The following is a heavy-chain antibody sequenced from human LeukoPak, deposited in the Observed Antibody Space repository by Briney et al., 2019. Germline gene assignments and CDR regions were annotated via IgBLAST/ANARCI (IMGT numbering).Heavy chain of an antibody. D-gene: IGHD6-19*01. CDR2: IGYDGSNK. CDR1: GFTFSSYG. CDR3: ARTRSSGWYNHYYGMDV. Sequence: GGSLRLSCAASGFTFSSYGMHWVRQAPGKGLEWVAFIGYDGSNKYYADSVKGRFTISRDNSKDTSYLEMNSLRVEDTAVYYCARTRSSGWYNHYYGMDVWGPGTTVTVSS. V-gene: IGHV3-30*02. J-gene: IGHJ6*02.